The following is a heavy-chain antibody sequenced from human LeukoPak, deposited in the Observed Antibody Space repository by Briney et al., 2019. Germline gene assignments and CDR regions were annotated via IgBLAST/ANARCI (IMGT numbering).Heavy chain of an antibody. CDR1: GGTFSSYA. V-gene: IGHV1-69*13. Sequence: SVKVSCKASGGTFSSYAISWVRQAPGQGLEWMGGIIPIFGTANYAQKFQGRVTITADESTSTAYMELSSLRSEDTAVYYCARHVDYSGSYYYYGMDVWGQGTTVTVSS. CDR3: ARHVDYSGSYYYYGMDV. CDR2: IIPIFGTA. J-gene: IGHJ6*02. D-gene: IGHD1-26*01.